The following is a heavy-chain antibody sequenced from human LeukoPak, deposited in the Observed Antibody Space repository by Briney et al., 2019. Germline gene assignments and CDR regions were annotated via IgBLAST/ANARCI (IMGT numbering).Heavy chain of an antibody. J-gene: IGHJ3*02. CDR1: GGSISSYY. CDR3: AREVVVVPAADI. Sequence: SETLSLTCTVSGGSISSYYWSWIRQPPGKGLEWIGYIYYSGSTNYNPSLKSRVTISVDTSKNQFSLKLSSVTAADTAVYYCAREVVVVPAADIWGQGTMVTVSS. V-gene: IGHV4-59*01. D-gene: IGHD2-2*01. CDR2: IYYSGST.